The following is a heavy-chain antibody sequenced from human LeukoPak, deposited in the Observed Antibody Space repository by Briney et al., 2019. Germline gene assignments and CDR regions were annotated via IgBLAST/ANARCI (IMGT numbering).Heavy chain of an antibody. J-gene: IGHJ4*02. CDR1: GFTFSSYG. CDR3: AKDYVPFGVVLENFDY. Sequence: PGGSLRLSCAASGFTFSSYGMHWLRQAPGKGLESVAVIWYDGSNKYYADSVKGRFTISRDNSKNTLYLQMNSLRAEDSAVYYCAKDYVPFGVVLENFDYWGQGTLVTVSS. D-gene: IGHD3-3*01. V-gene: IGHV3-33*06. CDR2: IWYDGSNK.